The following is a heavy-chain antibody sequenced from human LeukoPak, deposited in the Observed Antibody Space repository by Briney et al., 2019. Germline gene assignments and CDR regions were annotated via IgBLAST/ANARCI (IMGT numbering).Heavy chain of an antibody. V-gene: IGHV3-23*01. CDR2: ISGSGGST. CDR3: AKVVGPLHPPGPCFDY. Sequence: GGSLRLSCAASGFTFSSYAMSWVREAPGKGVEWVSAISGSGGSTYYADSVKGRFTISRDNSKNTLYLQMNSLRAEDTAVYYCAKVVGPLHPPGPCFDYWGQGTLVTVSS. CDR1: GFTFSSYA. J-gene: IGHJ4*02. D-gene: IGHD2-21*01.